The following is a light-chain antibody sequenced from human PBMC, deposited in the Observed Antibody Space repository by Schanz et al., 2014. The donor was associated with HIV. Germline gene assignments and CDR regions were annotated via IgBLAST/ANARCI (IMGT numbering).Light chain of an antibody. V-gene: IGKV3D-20*02. CDR2: DAS. CDR3: QQRTSWPLT. Sequence: EIVLTQSPGSLSLSPGGRATLSCRASQTVSNGYLAWFQQKPGQAPRLLIFDASIRATGIPDRFSGSGSGTDFTLTISSLEPEDFAVYYCQQRTSWPLTFGGGTRVEIK. CDR1: QTVSNGY. J-gene: IGKJ4*01.